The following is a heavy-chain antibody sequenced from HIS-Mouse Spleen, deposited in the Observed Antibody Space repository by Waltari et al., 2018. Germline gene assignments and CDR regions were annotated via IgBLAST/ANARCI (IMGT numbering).Heavy chain of an antibody. CDR1: GYTFTGYY. V-gene: IGHV1-2*02. CDR3: ARVYSSSWRGFDY. D-gene: IGHD6-6*01. CDR2: INPNSGGP. J-gene: IGHJ4*02. Sequence: QVQLVQSGAEVKKPGASVKVSCKASGYTFTGYYMHWVRQAPGQGLEWMGWINPNSGGPNYAQKLQGRVTMTRDTSISTAYMELSRLRSDDTAVYYCARVYSSSWRGFDYWGQGTLVTVSS.